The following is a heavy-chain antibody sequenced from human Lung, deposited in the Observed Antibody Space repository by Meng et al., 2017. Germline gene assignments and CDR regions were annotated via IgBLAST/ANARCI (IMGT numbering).Heavy chain of an antibody. J-gene: IGHJ4*02. CDR1: VGSFSGYQ. V-gene: IGHV4-34*01. CDR2: INHRGRT. D-gene: IGHD2-15*01. CDR3: ARDQGGAGGY. Sequence: QVQLQQWGAGEFKPSGTLSLTCAVYVGSFSGYQWNWIRQSPGKGLEWIGDINHRGRTNYNPSLKSRVTISVDTSKNQFSLKLSSVTAADTAVYYCARDQGGAGGYWGQGTLVTVSS.